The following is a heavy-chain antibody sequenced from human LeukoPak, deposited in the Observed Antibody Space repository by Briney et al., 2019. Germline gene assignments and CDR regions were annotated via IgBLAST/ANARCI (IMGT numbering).Heavy chain of an antibody. J-gene: IGHJ4*02. V-gene: IGHV4-34*01. D-gene: IGHD4-17*01. CDR1: GGSFSGYY. Sequence: SETLSLTCAVFGGSFSGYYWSWIRQSPGKGLEWIGDINHGGSTNYSPSLKSRVSVASDTFKKQFSLRLTSVTAADTAVYFCARGRVTTVTFYIDYWGQGNLVTVSS. CDR2: INHGGST. CDR3: ARGRVTTVTFYIDY.